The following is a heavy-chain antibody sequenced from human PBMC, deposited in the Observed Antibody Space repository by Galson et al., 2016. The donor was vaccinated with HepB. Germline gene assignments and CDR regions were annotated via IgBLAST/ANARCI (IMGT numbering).Heavy chain of an antibody. CDR1: GGSVSSASYY. J-gene: IGHJ1*01. Sequence: SETLSLTCSVSGGSVSSASYYWSWIRQPPGKGLEWVGYIHFSGSNILYSGSTNYHPSLKSRVTISVDTSKNQFSLKLTSATAADTAVYYCTKQSWSVSSPFPDWGQGTLVTVSS. CDR2: IHFSGSNILYSGST. V-gene: IGHV4-61*01. CDR3: TKQSWSVSSPFPD. D-gene: IGHD3-3*02.